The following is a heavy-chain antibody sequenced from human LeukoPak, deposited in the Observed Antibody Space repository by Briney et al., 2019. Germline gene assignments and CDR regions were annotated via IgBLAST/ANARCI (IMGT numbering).Heavy chain of an antibody. CDR2: INPNSGGT. CDR3: AREGPDTAMSDY. CDR1: GYTFTGYY. J-gene: IGHJ4*02. Sequence: VASVRVSCKASGYTFTGYYMHWVRQAPGQGLEWMGRINPNSGGTNYAQKFQGRVTMTRDTSISTAYMELSRLRSDDTAVYYCAREGPDTAMSDYWGQGTLVTVSS. D-gene: IGHD5-18*01. V-gene: IGHV1-2*06.